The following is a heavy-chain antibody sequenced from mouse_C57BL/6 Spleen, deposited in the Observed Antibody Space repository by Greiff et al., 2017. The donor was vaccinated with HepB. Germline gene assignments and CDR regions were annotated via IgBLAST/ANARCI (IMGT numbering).Heavy chain of an antibody. CDR1: GYTFTDYE. D-gene: IGHD1-1*01. J-gene: IGHJ2*01. Sequence: VQLQQSGAELVRPGASVTLSCKASGYTFTDYEMHWVKQTPVHGLEWIGAIDPKTGGTAYNQKFKGKAILTADKSSSTAYMELRSLTSEDAAVYYCTLRYFDYWGQGTTLTVSS. CDR3: TLRYFDY. V-gene: IGHV1-15*01. CDR2: IDPKTGGT.